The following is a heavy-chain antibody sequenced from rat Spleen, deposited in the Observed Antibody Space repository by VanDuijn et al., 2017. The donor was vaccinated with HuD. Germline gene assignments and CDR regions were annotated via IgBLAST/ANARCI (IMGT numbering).Heavy chain of an antibody. CDR2: IWGNGDT. CDR3: ARQDYGYGGFDY. D-gene: IGHD1-7*01. J-gene: IGHJ2*01. CDR1: GFSLISYA. Sequence: QVQLKESGPGLVQPSQTLSLTCTVSGFSLISYAVNWVRQPPGEGLEWMGIIWGNGDTNYNSALKSRLSISRDTSKSQLYLKMNSLRPEDTGTYYCARQDYGYGGFDYWGQGVMVTVSS. V-gene: IGHV2-13*01.